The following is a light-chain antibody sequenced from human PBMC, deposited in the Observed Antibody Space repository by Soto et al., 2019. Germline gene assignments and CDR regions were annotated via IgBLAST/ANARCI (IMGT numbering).Light chain of an antibody. V-gene: IGKV1-39*01. Sequence: DIQMTQSPSSLSASVGDRVTITCRASQSISSYLNWYQQKPGKAPKLLIYAASSLQSGVPSRFSGSGSGTDFTLTISSLQPEDFATYCCHQSYSTPQTFGQGTKVEIK. CDR1: QSISSY. CDR2: AAS. CDR3: HQSYSTPQT. J-gene: IGKJ1*01.